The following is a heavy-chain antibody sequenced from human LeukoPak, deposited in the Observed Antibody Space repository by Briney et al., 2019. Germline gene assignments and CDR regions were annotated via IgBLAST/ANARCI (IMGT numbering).Heavy chain of an antibody. D-gene: IGHD6-13*01. CDR1: GFTFSSYS. Sequence: PGGSLRLSCAASGFTFSSYSMNWVRQAPGKGLEWVSSISSSSSYIYYAASVKGRFTISRDNAKNSLYLQMNSLRAEDTAVYYCARGSSSWYKGDYYYYMDVWGKGTTVTVSS. V-gene: IGHV3-21*01. CDR3: ARGSSSWYKGDYYYYMDV. CDR2: ISSSSSYI. J-gene: IGHJ6*03.